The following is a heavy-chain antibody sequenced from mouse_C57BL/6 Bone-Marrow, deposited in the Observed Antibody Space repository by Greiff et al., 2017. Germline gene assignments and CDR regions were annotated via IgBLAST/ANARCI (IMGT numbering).Heavy chain of an antibody. CDR1: GYTFTSYG. CDR2: IYPRSGNT. Sequence: VQLQESGAELARPGASVKLSCKASGYTFTSYGISWVKQRTGQGLEWIGEIYPRSGNTYYNEKFKGKATLTADKSSSTAYMELRSLTSVDSAVNFCARAAGTLDYWGKGTTLTVSS. V-gene: IGHV1-81*01. D-gene: IGHD4-1*01. CDR3: ARAAGTLDY. J-gene: IGHJ2*01.